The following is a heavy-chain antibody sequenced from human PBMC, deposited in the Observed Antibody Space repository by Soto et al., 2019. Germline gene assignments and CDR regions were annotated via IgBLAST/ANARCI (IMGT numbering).Heavy chain of an antibody. CDR3: ARVEVSTIFGVVNPNFYYYYGMDV. V-gene: IGHV1-69*06. D-gene: IGHD3-3*01. Sequence: ASVKVSCKASGGTFSSYAISWVRQAPGQGLEWMGGIIPIFGTANYAQKFQGRVTITADKSTSTAYMELSSLRSEDMAVYYCARVEVSTIFGVVNPNFYYYYGMDVWGQGTTVTVSS. CDR2: IIPIFGTA. J-gene: IGHJ6*02. CDR1: GGTFSSYA.